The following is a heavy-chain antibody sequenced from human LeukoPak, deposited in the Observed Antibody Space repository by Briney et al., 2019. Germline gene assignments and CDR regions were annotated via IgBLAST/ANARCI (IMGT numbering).Heavy chain of an antibody. CDR2: IKYDGSEK. V-gene: IGHV3-7*01. CDR1: GFTFSSYW. CDR3: ARGSGEYYDFWSGWDY. J-gene: IGHJ4*02. Sequence: GGSLRLSCAASGFTFSSYWMSWVRQAPGKGLGWVANIKYDGSEKFYVDSVKGRFTISRDNAKNSLYLHMNSLRAEDTAVYCCARGSGEYYDFWSGWDYWGQGTLVTVSS. D-gene: IGHD3-3*01.